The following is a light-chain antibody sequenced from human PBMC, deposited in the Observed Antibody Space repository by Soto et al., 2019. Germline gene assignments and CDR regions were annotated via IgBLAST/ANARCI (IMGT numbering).Light chain of an antibody. J-gene: IGKJ1*01. Sequence: EIVLTQSPGTLCLSPGERATLSCRASQSVSNNYLAWYQQKPGQAPRLLIYGASNRATGIPDRFSCSGSGTDFTLTISRLEPEDFAVYYCQQYGSSGTFGQGTKVDIK. V-gene: IGKV3-20*01. CDR2: GAS. CDR1: QSVSNNY. CDR3: QQYGSSGT.